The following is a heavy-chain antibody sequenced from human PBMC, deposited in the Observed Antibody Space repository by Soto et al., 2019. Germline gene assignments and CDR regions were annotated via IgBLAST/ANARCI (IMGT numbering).Heavy chain of an antibody. CDR2: ISTYNGNK. V-gene: IGHV1-18*01. J-gene: IGHJ4*02. CDR3: VRSVILSGGSYKGLIRLHYFDT. Sequence: ASVKVSCKASGYILTGDGIIWVRQAPGQGLDWMGWISTYNGNKKYAQKFQGRVTMTTDTSTTTVYMELRSLRSDDTAVYYCVRSVILSGGSYKGLIRLHYFDTWGPGTLVTVSS. D-gene: IGHD3-3*01. CDR1: GYILTGDG.